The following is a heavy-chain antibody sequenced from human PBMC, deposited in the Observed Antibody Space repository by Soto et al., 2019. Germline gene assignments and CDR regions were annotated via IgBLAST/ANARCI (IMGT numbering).Heavy chain of an antibody. D-gene: IGHD6-19*01. V-gene: IGHV3-30*18. Sequence: QVQLVESGGGVVQPGTSLRLSCAASGFTFSGYGVHWVRQAPGKGLAWVATISYDETATYYSDSVKGRFTISRDNSKNTLFLQMDSLRAEDTAMYYCAKGSEWLVTWAFDYWGQGTLVTVSS. CDR3: AKGSEWLVTWAFDY. CDR1: GFTFSGYG. J-gene: IGHJ4*02. CDR2: ISYDETAT.